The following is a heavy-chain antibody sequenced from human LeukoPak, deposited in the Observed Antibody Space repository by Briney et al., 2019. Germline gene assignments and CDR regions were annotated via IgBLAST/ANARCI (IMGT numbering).Heavy chain of an antibody. CDR1: GFTFSTYY. Sequence: GGSLRLSSAASGFTFSTYYMNWVRQAPGKGLEWVAFIRYDGSNKYYADSVKGRFTISRDNSKNTLYLQMNSLRVEDTAVYYCARDPGPYGDYMDVWGKGTTVTVSS. CDR2: IRYDGSNK. CDR3: ARDPGPYGDYMDV. D-gene: IGHD1-1*01. V-gene: IGHV3-30*02. J-gene: IGHJ6*03.